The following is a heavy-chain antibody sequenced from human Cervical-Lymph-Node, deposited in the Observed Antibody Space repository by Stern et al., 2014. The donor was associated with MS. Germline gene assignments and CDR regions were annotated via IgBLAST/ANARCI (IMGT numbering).Heavy chain of an antibody. CDR2: LAHAGGAK. D-gene: IGHD3-22*01. J-gene: IGHJ3*02. CDR1: GFTFASFG. CDR3: TKDLYYYDINGRHSGDGVFEI. V-gene: IGHV3-30*18. Sequence: VQLVESGGGVVQPGGSLRLSCVASGFTFASFGMHWVRQAPGKGLEWVAVLAHAGGAKSYADSVKGRFTIARDNSKNTVFLQLESLRAEDTALYYCTKDLYYYDINGRHSGDGVFEIWGQGTAVIVSS.